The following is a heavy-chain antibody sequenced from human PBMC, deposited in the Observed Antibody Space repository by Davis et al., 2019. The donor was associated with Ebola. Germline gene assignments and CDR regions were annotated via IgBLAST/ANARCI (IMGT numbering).Heavy chain of an antibody. V-gene: IGHV3-33*01. J-gene: IGHJ6*04. CDR2: IWYDGSNK. Sequence: GESLKISCAASGFTFSSYGMHWVRQAPGKGLEWVAVIWYDGSNKYYADSVKGRFTISRDNSKNTLYLQMNSLRAEDTAVYYCARGGIEARYYYYYGMDVWGKGTTVTVSS. D-gene: IGHD6-6*01. CDR1: GFTFSSYG. CDR3: ARGGIEARYYYYYGMDV.